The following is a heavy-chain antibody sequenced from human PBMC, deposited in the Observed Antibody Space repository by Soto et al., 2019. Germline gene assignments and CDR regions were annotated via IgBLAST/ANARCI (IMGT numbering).Heavy chain of an antibody. CDR1: GLSISSGDW. J-gene: IGHJ4*02. Sequence: QVQLQESGPGLVRPSGTVSLTCAVSGLSISSGDWWSWVRQPQGKGLEWIGEIHHSGSANYNPSLRSRVTLSVVPSKDLFSLTLISVTAADTAFYYCARDQGSHPGDWGQGTLVSVSS. CDR3: ARDQGSHPGD. V-gene: IGHV4-4*02. D-gene: IGHD6-13*01. CDR2: IHHSGSA.